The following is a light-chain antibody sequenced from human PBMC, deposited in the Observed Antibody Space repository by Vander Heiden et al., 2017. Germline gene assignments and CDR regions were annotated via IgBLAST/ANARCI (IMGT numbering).Light chain of an antibody. CDR2: WAS. V-gene: IGKV4-1*01. Sequence: DIVMTQPPDSLAVSLGERATINCKSSQSVLYSPNNKNYLAWYQQKPGQPPKLLIYWASTRESGVPDRFSGSGSGTDFTLTISSLQAEDVAVYYCQQYYSTPWTFGQGTKVEIK. J-gene: IGKJ1*01. CDR1: QSVLYSPNNKNY. CDR3: QQYYSTPWT.